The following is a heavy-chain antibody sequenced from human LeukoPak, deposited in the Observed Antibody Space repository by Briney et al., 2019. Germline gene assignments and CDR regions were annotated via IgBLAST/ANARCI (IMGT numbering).Heavy chain of an antibody. CDR1: GYTFTNYD. CDR3: ARKPPAIYYKVMVA. Sequence: ASVKVSCKASGYTFTNYDMNWVRQATGQGLEWMGGMNTKSGNTGYAQKFQGRATMTMNTSRNTAYMELSSLRSEDQAVYYCARKPPAIYYKVMVAWGQGTRVTVSS. V-gene: IGHV1-8*01. CDR2: MNTKSGNT. J-gene: IGHJ6*02. D-gene: IGHD2-2*01.